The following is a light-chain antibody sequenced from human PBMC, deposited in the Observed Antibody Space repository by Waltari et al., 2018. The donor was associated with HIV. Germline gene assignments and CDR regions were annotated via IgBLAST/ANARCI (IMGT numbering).Light chain of an antibody. J-gene: IGKJ2*03. CDR1: PSVPRTF. CDR2: GAS. V-gene: IGKV3-20*01. CDR3: LQYGSLPYS. Sequence: EIVLTQSPGTLSLSPGDRATLSCRASPSVPRTFLAWYQQKRGPTPRLLIYGASSRASGIPDRVRGGGSGADFTLTISRLEPEDFAVYYCLQYGSLPYSFGQGTKLEIK.